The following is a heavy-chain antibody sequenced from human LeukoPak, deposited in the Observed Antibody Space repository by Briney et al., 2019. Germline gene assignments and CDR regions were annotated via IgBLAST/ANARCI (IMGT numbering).Heavy chain of an antibody. CDR2: MYHSEST. CDR3: ATGTSWYYYY. CDR1: GGSISNDKW. J-gene: IGHJ4*02. V-gene: IGHV4-4*02. D-gene: IGHD6-13*01. Sequence: PSGTLSLTCAVSGGSISNDKWWSWVRQSPVKGLEWIGEMYHSESTNYNPSLKSRVTISVDKSNNQFSLKLISVTAADTAMYYCATGTSWYYYYWGQGTLVTVSS.